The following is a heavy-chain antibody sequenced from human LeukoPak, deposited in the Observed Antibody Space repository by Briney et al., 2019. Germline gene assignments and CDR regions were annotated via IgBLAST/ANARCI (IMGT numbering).Heavy chain of an antibody. Sequence: SETLSLTCTASGGSISSYYWSWIRQPPGKGLEWIGYIYYSGSTNYNPSLKSRVTISVDTSKNQFSLKLSSVTAADTAVYYCARFEPAAIYGMDVWGQGTTVTVSS. D-gene: IGHD2-2*02. CDR3: ARFEPAAIYGMDV. CDR1: GGSISSYY. J-gene: IGHJ6*02. CDR2: IYYSGST. V-gene: IGHV4-59*01.